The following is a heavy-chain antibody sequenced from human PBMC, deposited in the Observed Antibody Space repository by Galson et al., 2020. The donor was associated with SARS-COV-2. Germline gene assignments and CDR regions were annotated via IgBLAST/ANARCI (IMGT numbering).Heavy chain of an antibody. Sequence: GGSLRLSCAGSAFTFSYYTMTWVRQAPGKGLEWVSYISSGGSYIDYSDSVKGRFTISRDNAKSSLYLQMSSLTAEDTAVYYCATRGDDGGFFDYWGQGTLVTVSS. CDR2: ISSGGSYI. V-gene: IGHV3-21*01. CDR3: ATRGDDGGFFDY. D-gene: IGHD3-10*01. CDR1: AFTFSYYT. J-gene: IGHJ4*02.